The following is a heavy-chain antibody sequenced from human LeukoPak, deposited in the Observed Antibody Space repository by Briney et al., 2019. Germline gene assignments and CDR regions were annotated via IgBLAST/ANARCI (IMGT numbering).Heavy chain of an antibody. CDR3: AKSRGGWYFGYFDY. Sequence: GGSLRLSCAASGFTFSSYAMSWVRQAPGKGLEWVSAIGGSGGSTYYADSVKGRFTISRDNSKNTLYLQMNSLRAEDTAVYYCAKSRGGWYFGYFDYWGQGTLVTVSS. J-gene: IGHJ4*02. V-gene: IGHV3-23*01. CDR2: IGGSGGST. CDR1: GFTFSSYA. D-gene: IGHD6-19*01.